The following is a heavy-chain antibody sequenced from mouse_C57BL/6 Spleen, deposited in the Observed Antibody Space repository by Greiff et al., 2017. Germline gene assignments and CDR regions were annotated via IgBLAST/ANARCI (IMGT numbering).Heavy chain of an antibody. J-gene: IGHJ2*01. CDR1: GYTFTSYD. CDR3: ARSREFITTVVATGDFDY. V-gene: IGHV1-85*01. CDR2: IYPRDGST. D-gene: IGHD1-1*01. Sequence: QVQLQQSGPELVKPGASVKLSCKASGYTFTSYDINWVKQRPGQGLAWIGWIYPRDGSTKYNEKFKGKATLTVDTSSSTAYMELHSLTSEDSAVYCCARSREFITTVVATGDFDYWGQGTTLTVSS.